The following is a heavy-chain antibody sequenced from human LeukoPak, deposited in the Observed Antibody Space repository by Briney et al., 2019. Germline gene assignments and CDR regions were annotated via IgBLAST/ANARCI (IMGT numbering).Heavy chain of an antibody. CDR1: GYTFTGYY. CDR3: ARVGSGSPGLLLGY. D-gene: IGHD3-10*01. CDR2: INPNSGGT. Sequence: ASVKVSCKASGYTFTGYYMHWVRQAPGQGLEWMGWINPNSGGTNCAQKFQGRVTMTRDTSISTAYMELSRLRSDDTAVYYCARVGSGSPGLLLGYWGQGTLVTVSS. J-gene: IGHJ4*02. V-gene: IGHV1-2*02.